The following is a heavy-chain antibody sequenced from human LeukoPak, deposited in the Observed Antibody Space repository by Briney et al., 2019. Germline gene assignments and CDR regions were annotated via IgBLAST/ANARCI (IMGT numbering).Heavy chain of an antibody. D-gene: IGHD6-19*01. CDR3: ARDSSATPFDY. V-gene: IGHV4-59*12. J-gene: IGHJ4*02. Sequence: SETLSLTCTVSGGSISSYYWSWIRQPSGKGLEWIGYIYSGNTDYIPSLKSRVTISVDTSKNQFSLKLSSVTAADTAVYYCARDSSATPFDYWGQGTLVTVSS. CDR2: IYSGNT. CDR1: GGSISSYY.